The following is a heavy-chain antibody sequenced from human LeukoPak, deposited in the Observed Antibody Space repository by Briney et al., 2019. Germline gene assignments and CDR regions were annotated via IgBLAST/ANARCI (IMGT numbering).Heavy chain of an antibody. CDR3: ARAPVLVFCSSTSCYDDYYYYMDV. Sequence: ASVKVSCKASGYTFTSYYMHWVRQAPGQGLEWMGIINPSGGSTSYAQKFQGRVTMTRDMSTSTVYMELSSLRSEDTAVYYCARAPVLVFCSSTSCYDDYYYYMDVWGKGTTVTISS. D-gene: IGHD2-2*01. CDR1: GYTFTSYY. J-gene: IGHJ6*03. V-gene: IGHV1-46*01. CDR2: INPSGGST.